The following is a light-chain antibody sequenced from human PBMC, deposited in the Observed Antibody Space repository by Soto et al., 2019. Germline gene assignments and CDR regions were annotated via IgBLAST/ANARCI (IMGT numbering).Light chain of an antibody. J-gene: IGKJ5*01. Sequence: EIVMTQSPATLSVSPGERATLSCRASQSVGNNLAWYQQKPGQAPRLLIYGAYTRATGIPARFSGSASGTEFTLTIRSLQSEDFAVYYCKQYGSSPITFGQGTRLEIK. CDR3: KQYGSSPIT. CDR2: GAY. CDR1: QSVGNN. V-gene: IGKV3-15*01.